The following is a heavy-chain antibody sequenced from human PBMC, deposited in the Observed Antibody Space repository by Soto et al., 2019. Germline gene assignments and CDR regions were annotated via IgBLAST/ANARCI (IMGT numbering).Heavy chain of an antibody. CDR3: AISYYYDSSGYYGWYYFDY. J-gene: IGHJ4*02. CDR1: GGTFSSYA. V-gene: IGHV1-69*13. D-gene: IGHD3-22*01. Sequence: SVKVSCKASGGTFSSYAISWVRQAPGQGLEWMGGIIPIFGTANYAQKFQGRVTITADESTSTAYMELSSLRSEDTAVYYCAISYYYDSSGYYGWYYFDYWGQGTLVTVSS. CDR2: IIPIFGTA.